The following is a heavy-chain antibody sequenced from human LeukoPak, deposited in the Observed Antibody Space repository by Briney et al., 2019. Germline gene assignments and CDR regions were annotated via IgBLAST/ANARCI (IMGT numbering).Heavy chain of an antibody. D-gene: IGHD6-19*01. V-gene: IGHV3-33*01. CDR1: GFIFSNYG. J-gene: IGHJ4*02. CDR2: IWYDGRTK. CDR3: AREWGRIAVAGGPGY. Sequence: GGSLRLSCEVSGFIFSNYGMHWVRQAPGKGLEWVALIWYDGRTKFHADSVRGRFTTSRDSSANTLYLQMSSLRVEDTAVYYCAREWGRIAVAGGPGYWGQGALVTVSS.